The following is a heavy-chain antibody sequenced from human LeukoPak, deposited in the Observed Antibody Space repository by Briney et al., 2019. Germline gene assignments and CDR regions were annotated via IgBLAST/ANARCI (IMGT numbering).Heavy chain of an antibody. CDR2: ISSSSTYI. CDR3: ARDQGGSDPYYFDY. Sequence: GGSPRLSCAASGFTFGSYNMNWVRQAPGKGLEWVSSISSSSTYIYYADPVKGRFTISRDNAKKSLYLQMNSLRAEDTAVYYCARDQGGSDPYYFDYWGQGTLVTVSS. V-gene: IGHV3-21*01. CDR1: GFTFGSYN. D-gene: IGHD1-26*01. J-gene: IGHJ4*02.